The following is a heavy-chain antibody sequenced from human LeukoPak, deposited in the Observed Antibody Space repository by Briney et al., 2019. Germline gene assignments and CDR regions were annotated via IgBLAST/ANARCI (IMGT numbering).Heavy chain of an antibody. Sequence: GGSLRLSCAASGFTFSSYGMHWVRQAPGKGLEWVAFIRYDGSNKYYADSVKGRFIISRDNAKNSLYLQMNSLRAEDTAMYYCAKGLSRIVVVAPLDFWGQGSLVTVSS. D-gene: IGHD2-15*01. CDR2: IRYDGSNK. J-gene: IGHJ4*02. CDR1: GFTFSSYG. CDR3: AKGLSRIVVVAPLDF. V-gene: IGHV3-30*02.